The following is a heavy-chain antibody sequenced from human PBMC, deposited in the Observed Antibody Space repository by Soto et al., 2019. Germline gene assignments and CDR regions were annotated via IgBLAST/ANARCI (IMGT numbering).Heavy chain of an antibody. CDR3: AREGGYVLGVIHAFDY. D-gene: IGHD3-22*01. CDR2: IIPIFGTA. J-gene: IGHJ4*02. V-gene: IGHV1-69*01. CDR1: GGTFSSYA. Sequence: QVQLVQSGAEVKKPGSSVKVSCKASGGTFSSYAISWVRQAPGQWLEWMGGIIPIFGTANYAQKFQGRVTITADESTSTAYMELSRLRSEDTAVYYCAREGGYVLGVIHAFDYWGQGTLVTVSS.